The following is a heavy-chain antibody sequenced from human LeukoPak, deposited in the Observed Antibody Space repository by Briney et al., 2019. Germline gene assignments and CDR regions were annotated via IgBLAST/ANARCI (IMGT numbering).Heavy chain of an antibody. J-gene: IGHJ4*02. CDR1: GFTFSSYW. D-gene: IGHD3-9*01. CDR3: ASGPLILTGYSDY. V-gene: IGHV3-74*01. Sequence: PGGSLRLSCVASGFTFSSYWMHWVRQAPGKGLVWVSRINTDGMVTNYADSVEGRFTISRDNAKNSLYLQMNSLRAEDTAVYYCASGPLILTGYSDYWGQGTLVTVSS. CDR2: INTDGMVT.